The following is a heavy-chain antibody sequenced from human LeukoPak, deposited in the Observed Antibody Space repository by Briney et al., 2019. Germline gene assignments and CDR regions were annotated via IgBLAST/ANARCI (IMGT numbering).Heavy chain of an antibody. CDR1: GYDFYNHW. Sequence: GESLKISCKGSGYDFYNHWIAWVRQMPGKGLEWMGITYPADSDARYSPSFQGHATITVDRSLNTAYLQWTSLKASDTGIYYCARHLLRGWELREDCFDYWGQGTLVTVSS. CDR2: TYPADSDA. V-gene: IGHV5-51*01. J-gene: IGHJ4*02. D-gene: IGHD1-7*01. CDR3: ARHLLRGWELREDCFDY.